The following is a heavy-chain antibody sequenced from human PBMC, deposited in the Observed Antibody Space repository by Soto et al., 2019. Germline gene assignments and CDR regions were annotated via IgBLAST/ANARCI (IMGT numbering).Heavy chain of an antibody. CDR3: ARRGSGGIAVAGTSFDY. J-gene: IGHJ4*02. CDR1: GGSISSSSYY. V-gene: IGHV4-39*01. CDR2: IYYSGST. Sequence: QLQLQESGPGLVKPSETLSLTCTVSGGSISSSSYYWGWIRQPPGKGLEWIGNIYYSGSTYYNPSLKSRVTIAVDTSKNQFSLKLSSVTAADTAVDYCARRGSGGIAVAGTSFDYWGQGTLVTVSS. D-gene: IGHD6-19*01.